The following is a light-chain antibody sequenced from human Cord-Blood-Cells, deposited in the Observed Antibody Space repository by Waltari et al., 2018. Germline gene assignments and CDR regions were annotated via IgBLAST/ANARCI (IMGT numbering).Light chain of an antibody. CDR1: SSNIGSNT. V-gene: IGLV1-44*01. Sequence: QSVLTQPPSASGTPGPRVTIPCSGSSSNIGSNTVNWYQQRPGPAPKLLIYSNNQRPSGVPDRFSGSKSGTSASLAISGLQSEDEADYYCAAWDDSLNGLVFGGGTKLTVL. CDR2: SNN. J-gene: IGLJ2*01. CDR3: AAWDDSLNGLV.